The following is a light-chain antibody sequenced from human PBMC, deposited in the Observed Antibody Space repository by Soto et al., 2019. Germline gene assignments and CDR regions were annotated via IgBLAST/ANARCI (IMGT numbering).Light chain of an antibody. CDR2: KAS. CDR1: QSFSSW. CDR3: QQYNSYWT. J-gene: IGKJ1*01. Sequence: IQVTQSPSTLSASVGDRVTITCRARQSFSSWLAWYQHKPGKAPNLLIYKASSLESVVPSGFSGSGSGPEFPLTIRSLQPDDFATYYCQQYNSYWTFGQGTKVEIK. V-gene: IGKV1-5*03.